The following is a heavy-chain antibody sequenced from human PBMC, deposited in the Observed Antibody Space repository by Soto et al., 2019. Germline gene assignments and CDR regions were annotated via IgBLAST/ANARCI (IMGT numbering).Heavy chain of an antibody. Sequence: GASVKVSCKASLGTFSSYRIIWGRQPPGQGLEWMGRIIPILGIANYAQKFQGRVTITADKSTSTAYMELSSLRSEDTAVYYCAKGAVVNLDAFDIWGQGTMVTVS. D-gene: IGHD2-15*01. CDR1: LGTFSSYR. CDR2: IIPILGIA. V-gene: IGHV1-69*02. J-gene: IGHJ3*02. CDR3: AKGAVVNLDAFDI.